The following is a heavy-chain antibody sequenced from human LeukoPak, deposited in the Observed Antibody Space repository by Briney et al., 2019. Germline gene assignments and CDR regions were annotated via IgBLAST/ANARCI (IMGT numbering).Heavy chain of an antibody. V-gene: IGHV3-30-3*01. CDR1: GFTFSTYA. Sequence: PGGSLRLSCAASGFTFSTYAIHWVRQAPGKGLEWVAVISYDGSYKYYTDSVKGRFTISRDNSKNTLYLQMSSLKTEDTAVYYCTRLSDPVTGVGDMDVWGRGTTVTVSS. J-gene: IGHJ6*02. CDR2: ISYDGSYK. D-gene: IGHD6-19*01. CDR3: TRLSDPVTGVGDMDV.